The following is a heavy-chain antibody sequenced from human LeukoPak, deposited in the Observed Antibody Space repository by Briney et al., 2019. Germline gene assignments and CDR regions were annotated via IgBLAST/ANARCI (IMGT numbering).Heavy chain of an antibody. CDR3: AGGPIVGAPHFDY. J-gene: IGHJ4*02. D-gene: IGHD1-26*01. V-gene: IGHV4-59*12. CDR2: IYYSGST. CDR1: GGSISSYY. Sequence: SETLSLTCTVSGGSISSYYWSWIRQPPGKGLEWIGYIYYSGSTNYNPSLKSRVTISVDTSKNQFSLKLSSVTAADTAVYYCAGGPIVGAPHFDYWGQGILVTVSS.